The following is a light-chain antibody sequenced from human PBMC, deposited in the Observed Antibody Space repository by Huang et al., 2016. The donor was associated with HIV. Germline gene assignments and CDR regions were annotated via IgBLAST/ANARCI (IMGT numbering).Light chain of an antibody. CDR1: QGVHNSY. CDR2: VAS. J-gene: IGKJ2*01. CDR3: QQYGTLPYT. Sequence: EIVLTQSPVTLSLSPGEGASLSCRASQGVHNSYLAWYQQKPGQAPRLLIFVASNRATGVPHRFRGGESGTDFTLTISGLDPEDFAVYYCQQYGTLPYTFGQGTKLEI. V-gene: IGKV3-20*01.